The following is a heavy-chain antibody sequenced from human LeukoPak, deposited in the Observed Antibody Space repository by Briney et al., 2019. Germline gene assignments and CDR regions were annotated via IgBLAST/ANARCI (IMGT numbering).Heavy chain of an antibody. D-gene: IGHD4-17*01. CDR2: IWYDGSNK. CDR3: ARDYYGVDY. J-gene: IGHJ4*02. V-gene: IGHV3-33*01. CDR1: GFTFSSYG. Sequence: GRSLRLSCAASGFTFSSYGMHWVRQAPGEGLEWVAVIWYDGSNKYYADSVKGRFTISRDNSKNTLYLQMNSLRAEDTAVYYCARDYYGVDYWGQGTLVTVSS.